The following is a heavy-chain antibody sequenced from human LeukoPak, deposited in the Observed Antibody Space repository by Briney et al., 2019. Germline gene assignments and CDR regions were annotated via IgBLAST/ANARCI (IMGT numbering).Heavy chain of an antibody. CDR2: MNPNSGNT. CDR1: GYTFTSYD. J-gene: IGHJ4*02. CDR3: ARGQYSSGRMGGTLFDY. V-gene: IGHV1-8*01. D-gene: IGHD6-19*01. Sequence: ASVKVSCKASGYTFTSYDINWVRQATGQGLEWMGWMNPNSGNTGYAQKFQGRVTMTRNTSISTAYMELSSLRSEDTAVYYCARGQYSSGRMGGTLFDYWGQGTLVTVSS.